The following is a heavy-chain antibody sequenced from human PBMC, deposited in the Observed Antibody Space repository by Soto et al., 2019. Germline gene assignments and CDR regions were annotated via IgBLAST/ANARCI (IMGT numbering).Heavy chain of an antibody. CDR2: IIPIFGTA. CDR3: ARHDCISTSCYYYYYYGMDV. CDR1: GGTFSIYA. Sequence: ASVKVSCKASGGTFSIYAIIWVRQAPGQGLEWMGGIIPIFGTANYAQKFQGRVTITADESTSTAYMELSSLRSEDTAVYYCARHDCISTSCYYYYYYGMDVWGQGTTVTSP. D-gene: IGHD2-2*01. J-gene: IGHJ6*02. V-gene: IGHV1-69*13.